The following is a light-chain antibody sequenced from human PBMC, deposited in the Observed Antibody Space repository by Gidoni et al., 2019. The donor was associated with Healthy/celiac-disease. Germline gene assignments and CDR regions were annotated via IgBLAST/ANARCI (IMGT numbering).Light chain of an antibody. Sequence: DIVMTQSPDSLAVSLGERATINFKSSQSVLYSSNNKNYLAWYQQKPGQPPKLLIYWASTREEGVPDRFSGSGCGTDFTLIISSLQAEDVAVYYCQQYYSTPLTFGGGTKVEIK. CDR1: QSVLYSSNNKNY. V-gene: IGKV4-1*01. CDR3: QQYYSTPLT. J-gene: IGKJ4*01. CDR2: WAS.